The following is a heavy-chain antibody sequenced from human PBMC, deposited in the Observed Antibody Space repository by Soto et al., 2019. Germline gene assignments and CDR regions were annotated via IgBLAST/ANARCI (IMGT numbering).Heavy chain of an antibody. CDR2: LSNTGRRA. V-gene: IGHV3-23*01. J-gene: IGHJ4*02. D-gene: IGHD1-26*01. Sequence: EVQVLESGGGLVQPGGSLRLSCVVSVFPFGANAMSWVRQAPGKGLEWVSGLSNTGRRASYADSVKGRFNISRDNSENTVYLQMNSLRVEDTAVYYCATEMGATQGPFDNWGQGTLVTVSS. CDR3: ATEMGATQGPFDN. CDR1: VFPFGANA.